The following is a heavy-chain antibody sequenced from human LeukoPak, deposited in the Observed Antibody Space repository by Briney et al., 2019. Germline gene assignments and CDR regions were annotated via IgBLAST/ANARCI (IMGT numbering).Heavy chain of an antibody. CDR1: GFTFSSYA. Sequence: GGSLRLSCAASGFTFSSYAMSWVRQAPGKGLEWVSAISGSGGSTYYADSVKGRFTISRDNSKNTLYLQMNSLRAEDTAVYYCAKKRLWFGESLIYYFDYWGQGTLVTVSS. D-gene: IGHD3-10*01. CDR3: AKKRLWFGESLIYYFDY. CDR2: ISGSGGST. V-gene: IGHV3-23*01. J-gene: IGHJ4*02.